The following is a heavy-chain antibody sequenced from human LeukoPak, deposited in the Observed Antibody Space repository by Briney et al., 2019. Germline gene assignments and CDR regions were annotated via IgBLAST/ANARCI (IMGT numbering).Heavy chain of an antibody. J-gene: IGHJ6*03. Sequence: GSLSLSCATAGFSFNYYGLHWVRPAPGKGLGWVSFIRYNENDKYYADSIRGRVTISRDNSNNPLYLQMNSLIIEDTAIYYCAKYVMKYGSGRPFYMDVWGKGTTVTISS. CDR3: AKYVMKYGSGRPFYMDV. D-gene: IGHD3-10*01. CDR1: GFSFNYYG. CDR2: IRYNENDK. V-gene: IGHV3-30*02.